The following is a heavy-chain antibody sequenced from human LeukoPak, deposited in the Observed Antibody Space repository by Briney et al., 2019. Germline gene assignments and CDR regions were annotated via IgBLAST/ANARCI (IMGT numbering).Heavy chain of an antibody. CDR2: IIPNSGGT. CDR3: ARGTVASSSWCVVDY. Sequence: ASVKVSCMASGYTFTGYYMHWVRQAPGQGPEWMGWIIPNSGGTNYAQKFQGRVTMTRDTSISTAYMELRRLSSDDTAVYYCARGTVASSSWCVVDYWGQGTLVSVSS. D-gene: IGHD6-13*01. J-gene: IGHJ4*02. CDR1: GYTFTGYY. V-gene: IGHV1-2*02.